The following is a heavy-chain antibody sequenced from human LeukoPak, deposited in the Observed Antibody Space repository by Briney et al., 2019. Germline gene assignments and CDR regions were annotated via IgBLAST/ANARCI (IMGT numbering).Heavy chain of an antibody. CDR1: GYSFSSYD. CDR2: MNPNSGNT. V-gene: IGHV1-8*01. J-gene: IGHJ4*02. Sequence: GASVKVSCKASGYSFSSYDINWVRQATGQGLEWMGWMNPNSGNTGYAQKFQGRVTMTRNTSISTAYMELSSLRSEDTAVYYCARGAKTGYYYGSGSYVDYWGQGTLVTVSS. CDR3: ARGAKTGYYYGSGSYVDY. D-gene: IGHD3-10*01.